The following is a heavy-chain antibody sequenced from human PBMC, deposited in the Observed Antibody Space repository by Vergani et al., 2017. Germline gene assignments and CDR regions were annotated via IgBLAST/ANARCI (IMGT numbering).Heavy chain of an antibody. J-gene: IGHJ5*02. CDR1: GFTFTNFA. CDR2: ISGSGGFT. V-gene: IGHV3-23*01. D-gene: IGHD1-14*01. Sequence: EVQLSESGGNLVQPGGSLRLSCAASGFTFTNFAMTWVRQAPGEGLEWVSGISGSGGFTYYADSVKGRFTISRDNSKNTMFLQMNNLRAEDTGVYYCARDLRLLYNRFDPWGQGTLVTVSS. CDR3: ARDLRLLYNRFDP.